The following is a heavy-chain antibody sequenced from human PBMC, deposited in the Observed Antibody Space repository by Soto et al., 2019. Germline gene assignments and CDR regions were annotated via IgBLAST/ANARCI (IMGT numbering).Heavy chain of an antibody. D-gene: IGHD4-17*01. CDR3: TTDHPLTVTTPFDI. CDR1: GFTFSNAW. Sequence: GGSLRLSCAASGFTFSNAWMSWVRQAPGKGLEWVGRIKSKTDGGTTDYAAPVKGRLTISRDDSKNTLYLQMNSLKTEDTAVYYCTTDHPLTVTTPFDIWGQGTMVTVSS. CDR2: IKSKTDGGTT. V-gene: IGHV3-15*01. J-gene: IGHJ3*02.